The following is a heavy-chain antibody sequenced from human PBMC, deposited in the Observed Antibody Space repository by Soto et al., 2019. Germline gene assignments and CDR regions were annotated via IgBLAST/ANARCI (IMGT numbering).Heavy chain of an antibody. CDR2: IFDSGTT. D-gene: IGHD3-22*01. Sequence: PSETLSLTCTVSGGSITSDYSCWSWIRQPPGEGLEWIGHIFDSGTTYTNPSLRSQVAISLDTSKNHFSLTLSSVTAADTAVYYCARSYYDRSGYAVDPWGQGTLVTVSS. CDR3: ARSYYDRSGYAVDP. J-gene: IGHJ5*02. CDR1: GGSITSDYSC. V-gene: IGHV4-30-4*01.